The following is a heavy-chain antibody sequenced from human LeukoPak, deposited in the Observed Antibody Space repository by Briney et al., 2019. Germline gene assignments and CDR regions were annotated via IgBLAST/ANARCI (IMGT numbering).Heavy chain of an antibody. Sequence: SETLSLTCTVSGGSIRSSNFYWGWLRQPPGKGLEWIGSMDYSGSTSYNPSLKSRVTISVETSKNQFSLKLSSVTAADSAIYYCARQLRFLEWSHLKWFDPWGQGTLVTVSS. D-gene: IGHD3-3*01. V-gene: IGHV4-39*01. CDR3: ARQLRFLEWSHLKWFDP. CDR2: MDYSGST. J-gene: IGHJ5*02. CDR1: GGSIRSSNFY.